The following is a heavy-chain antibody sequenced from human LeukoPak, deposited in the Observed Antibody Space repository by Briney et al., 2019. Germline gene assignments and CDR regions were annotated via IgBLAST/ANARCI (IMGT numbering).Heavy chain of an antibody. CDR2: ISSSSSYI. J-gene: IGHJ4*02. D-gene: IGHD3-9*01. Sequence: GGSLRLSCAASGFTFSNAWMSWVRQAPGKGLEWVSSISSSSSYIYYADSAKGRFTISRDNAKNSLYLQMNSLRAEDTAVYYCARDLNTDFFDWPDYWGQGTLVAVSS. CDR3: ARDLNTDFFDWPDY. V-gene: IGHV3-21*01. CDR1: GFTFSNAW.